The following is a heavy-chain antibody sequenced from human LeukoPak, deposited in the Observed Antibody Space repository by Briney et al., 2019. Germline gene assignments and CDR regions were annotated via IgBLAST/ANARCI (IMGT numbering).Heavy chain of an antibody. CDR3: ARGDYYDGGGRNWFDP. V-gene: IGHV4-61*02. Sequence: SETLSLTCTVSGGSISSGSYYWSWIRQPPGKGLEWIGRIHTSWTTYYNPSLKSRVTMSVDTSRNQFSLRLTSVTAADTAVYYCARGDYYDGGGRNWFDPWGQGTLVTVSS. CDR1: GGSISSGSYY. D-gene: IGHD3-16*01. CDR2: IHTSWTT. J-gene: IGHJ5*02.